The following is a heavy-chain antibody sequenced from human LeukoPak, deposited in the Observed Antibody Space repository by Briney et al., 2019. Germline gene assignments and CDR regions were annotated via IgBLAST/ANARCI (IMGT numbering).Heavy chain of an antibody. J-gene: IGHJ6*02. CDR3: ARDSAPRDYGMDV. V-gene: IGHV4-59*01. CDR2: IYYSGST. CDR1: GGSISSYY. Sequence: PSETLSLTCTVSGGSISSYYWSWIRQPPGKGLEWIGYIYYSGSTNYNPSLKSRVTISVDTSKNQFSLKLSSVTAADTAVYYWARDSAPRDYGMDVWGQGTTVTVSS.